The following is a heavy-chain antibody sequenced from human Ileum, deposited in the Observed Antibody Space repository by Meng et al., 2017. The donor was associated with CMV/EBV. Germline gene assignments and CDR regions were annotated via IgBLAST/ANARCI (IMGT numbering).Heavy chain of an antibody. CDR2: VGNDGSST. CDR1: GFSFSNYW. Sequence: GESLKISCAASGFSFSNYWMHWVRQAPGKGLVWVARVGNDGSSTTYADSVKGRFTISRDNAQNTLYLQINSLRGDDTAVYYCARALGVLNSPSGSYHFHLDSWDQGTLVTVSS. CDR3: ARALGVLNSPSGSYHFHLDS. V-gene: IGHV3-74*03. J-gene: IGHJ4*02. D-gene: IGHD3-10*01.